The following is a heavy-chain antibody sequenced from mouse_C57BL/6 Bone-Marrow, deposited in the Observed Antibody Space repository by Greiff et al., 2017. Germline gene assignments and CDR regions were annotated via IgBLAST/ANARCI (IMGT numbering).Heavy chain of an antibody. CDR1: GYTFTSYG. D-gene: IGHD1-1*01. J-gene: IGHJ3*01. Sequence: QLQESGAELARPGASVKLSCKASGYTFTSYGISWVKQRTGQGLEWIGEIYPRSGNTYYNEKFKGKATLTADKSSSTAYMELRSLTSEDSAVYFCARPGVVPYGAWFAYWGQGTLVTVSA. CDR2: IYPRSGNT. V-gene: IGHV1-81*01. CDR3: ARPGVVPYGAWFAY.